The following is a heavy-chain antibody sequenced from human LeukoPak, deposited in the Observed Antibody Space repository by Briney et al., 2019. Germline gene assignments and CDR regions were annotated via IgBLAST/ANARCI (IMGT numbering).Heavy chain of an antibody. CDR2: ISTYNGNT. CDR3: AREDFYDSGSNDY. J-gene: IGHJ4*02. CDR1: GYTFTTYG. D-gene: IGHD3-22*01. Sequence: ASVKVSCKTSGYTFTTYGITWVRQAPGQGLEWMGWISTYNGNTNYAQMLQGRVTMTTDTSTSTAYMELRSLRSEDTAVYYCAREDFYDSGSNDYWGQGTLVTVSS. V-gene: IGHV1-18*01.